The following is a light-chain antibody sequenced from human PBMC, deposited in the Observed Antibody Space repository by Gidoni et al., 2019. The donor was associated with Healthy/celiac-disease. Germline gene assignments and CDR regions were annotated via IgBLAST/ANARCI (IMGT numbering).Light chain of an antibody. CDR2: GAS. V-gene: IGKV3-15*01. Sequence: EIVMTQSPATLSVSPGERATLSCRARQSVSSNLAWYQQKPGQAPRLLISGASTRATGIPARCSGSGFGTEFTLTISSLQSEDFAVYYCHQYNNWPRTFGQXTKVEIK. J-gene: IGKJ1*01. CDR3: HQYNNWPRT. CDR1: QSVSSN.